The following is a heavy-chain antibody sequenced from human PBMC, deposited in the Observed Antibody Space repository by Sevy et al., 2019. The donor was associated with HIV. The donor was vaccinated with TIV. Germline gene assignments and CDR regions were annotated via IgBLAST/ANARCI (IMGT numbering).Heavy chain of an antibody. CDR1: GFTFSDYY. CDR2: ISGSDGTI. CDR3: ARDHVKDGDLGDYYYFAMDL. D-gene: IGHD4-17*01. J-gene: IGHJ6*02. Sequence: GGSLRLSCSASGFTFSDYYMSWLRQAPGKGLEWLSYISGSDGTIYYADSVKDRFTISRDNAKNSLYLQMNSLRAEDTAMYYCARDHVKDGDLGDYYYFAMDLWGQGTTVTVSS. V-gene: IGHV3-11*01.